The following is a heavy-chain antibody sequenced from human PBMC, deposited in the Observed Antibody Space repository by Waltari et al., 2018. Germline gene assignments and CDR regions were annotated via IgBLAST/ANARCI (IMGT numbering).Heavy chain of an antibody. V-gene: IGHV4-59*11. CDR3: ARARGYSYGYDYYYYYMDV. CDR2: IYYSGST. J-gene: IGHJ6*03. Sequence: ISSHYWSWIRQPPGKGLEWIGYIYYSGSTNYNPSLKSRVTISVDTSKNQFSLKLSSVTAADTAVYYCARARGYSYGYDYYYYYMDVWGKGTTVTVSS. CDR1: ISSHY. D-gene: IGHD5-18*01.